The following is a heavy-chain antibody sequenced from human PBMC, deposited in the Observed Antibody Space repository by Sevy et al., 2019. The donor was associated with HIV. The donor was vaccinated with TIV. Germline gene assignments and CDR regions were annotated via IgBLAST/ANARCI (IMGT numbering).Heavy chain of an antibody. D-gene: IGHD1-1*01. V-gene: IGHV3-30-3*01. CDR3: ALERLSSNVAEYFQN. CDR1: GFTFNAFS. J-gene: IGHJ1*01. CDR2: ISLDGGNQ. Sequence: GGSLRLSCAASGFTFNAFSMHWVRQAPGKGLEWVATISLDGGNQHYAVSVRGRFTISRDNSQNALFMQMNSLRPDDTALYYCALERLSSNVAEYFQNWGQGALVTVSS.